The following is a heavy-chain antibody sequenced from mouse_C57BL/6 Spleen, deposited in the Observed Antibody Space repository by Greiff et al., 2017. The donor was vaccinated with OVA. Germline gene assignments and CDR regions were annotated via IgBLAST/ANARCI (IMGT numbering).Heavy chain of an antibody. J-gene: IGHJ4*01. Sequence: VQLQQSGPELVKPGASVKMSCKASGYTFSDYNMHWVKQSHGKSLEWIGYINPNNGGTSYNQKFKGKATLTVNKSSSTAYMEPRSLTSEDSAVYYCAREAYYSYYAMDYWGQGTSVTVSS. CDR1: GYTFSDYN. V-gene: IGHV1-22*01. CDR3: AREAYYSYYAMDY. D-gene: IGHD1-1*01. CDR2: INPNNGGT.